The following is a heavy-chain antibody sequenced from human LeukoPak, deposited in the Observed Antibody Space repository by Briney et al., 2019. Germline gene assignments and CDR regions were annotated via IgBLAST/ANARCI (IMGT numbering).Heavy chain of an antibody. V-gene: IGHV3-21*01. D-gene: IGHD4-23*01. CDR1: GFTFSSYS. CDR2: ISSSSRYI. J-gene: IGHJ6*03. CDR3: ARKVYGGNSHYMDV. Sequence: GGSLRLSCAASGFTFSSYSMNWVRQAPGKGLEWVSSISSSSRYIYYADSVQARFTISRDNAKNSLYLQMNSLRAEHTAVYYCARKVYGGNSHYMDVWGKGTTVTVSS.